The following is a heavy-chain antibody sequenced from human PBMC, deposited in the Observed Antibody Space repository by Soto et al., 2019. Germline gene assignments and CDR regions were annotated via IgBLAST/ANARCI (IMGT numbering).Heavy chain of an antibody. CDR1: GGSISHYY. D-gene: IGHD3-10*01. Sequence: QVQLQESGPGLVRPSETLSLTCTVSGGSISHYYWSWIRQPPGKGLEWIGYIYYSGSSKYNPSLNSRVTMAVGTCKNRLSLELTSVTTADTAVYYCARESAGSGTNNWFDPWGQGTLVTVSS. J-gene: IGHJ5*02. V-gene: IGHV4-59*01. CDR2: IYYSGSS. CDR3: ARESAGSGTNNWFDP.